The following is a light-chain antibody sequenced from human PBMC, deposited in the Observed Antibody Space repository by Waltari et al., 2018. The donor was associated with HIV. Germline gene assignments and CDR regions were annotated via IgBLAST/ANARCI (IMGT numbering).Light chain of an antibody. CDR1: NSDIGEYNY. Sequence: QSALAQPASVSGSPGQSITISCTGTNSDIGEYNYVTWSQKHQAKAPKVIIYEVSNRPSGVSNRFSGSKSGNTASLTISGLRAEDEGDYFCGTYTSTTTLYVFGTGTRVAVL. CDR2: EVS. J-gene: IGLJ1*01. CDR3: GTYTSTTTLYV. V-gene: IGLV2-14*01.